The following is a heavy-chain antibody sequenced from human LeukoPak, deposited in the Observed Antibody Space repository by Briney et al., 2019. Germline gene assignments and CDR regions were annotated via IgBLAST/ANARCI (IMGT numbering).Heavy chain of an antibody. V-gene: IGHV1-2*02. Sequence: ASVKVSCKASGYTFTSYDINWVRQATGQGLEWMGWMNPNSGGTNYAQKFQGRVTMTRDTSISTAYMELSRLRSDDTAVYYCARDVGEYCSSTSCPGEWYMDVWGKGTTVTVSS. CDR3: ARDVGEYCSSTSCPGEWYMDV. CDR1: GYTFTSYD. CDR2: MNPNSGGT. J-gene: IGHJ6*03. D-gene: IGHD2-2*01.